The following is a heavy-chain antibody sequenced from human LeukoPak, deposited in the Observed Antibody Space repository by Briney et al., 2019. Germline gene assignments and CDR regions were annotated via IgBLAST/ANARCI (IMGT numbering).Heavy chain of an antibody. J-gene: IGHJ4*02. Sequence: GGSLRLSCVASGFSLSSYSMNWVRQTPGQGLEWVSYISSSSSTIYYAGSVKGRFTISRDNAKNSLYLQMNSLRVEDTAVYYCARITAVVTGEDYWGQGTLVTVSS. D-gene: IGHD2-21*02. CDR1: GFSLSSYS. CDR3: ARITAVVTGEDY. V-gene: IGHV3-48*01. CDR2: ISSSSSTI.